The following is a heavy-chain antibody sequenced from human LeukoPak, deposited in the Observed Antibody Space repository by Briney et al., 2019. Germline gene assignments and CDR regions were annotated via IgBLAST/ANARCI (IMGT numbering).Heavy chain of an antibody. CDR2: INHSAST. J-gene: IGHJ4*02. D-gene: IGHD6-13*01. Sequence: SETLSLACAVYGGSFSGYYCSWIRQPPGKGLEWIGEINHSASTNYNPSLKNQVTISVDASKNQFSLKLSSVTAADTAVYYCARDGMAAAGNLWGQGTLVTVSS. CDR3: ARDGMAAAGNL. CDR1: GGSFSGYY. V-gene: IGHV4-34*01.